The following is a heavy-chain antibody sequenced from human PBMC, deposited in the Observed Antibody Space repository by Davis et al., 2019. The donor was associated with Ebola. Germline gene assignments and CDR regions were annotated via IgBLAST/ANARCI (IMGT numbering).Heavy chain of an antibody. V-gene: IGHV4-61*09. CDR3: ARDRQDSRAYGF. D-gene: IGHD3-22*01. CDR1: GASINSEFFS. J-gene: IGHJ4*02. Sequence: SETLSLTCTVSGASINSEFFSWTWVRQPAGKGLEWIGHIYTSGSTKYNPSVESRVTISLDTSKNQFSLRLDSVTAADTAIYFCARDRQDSRAYGFWGQGTLVTVSS. CDR2: IYTSGST.